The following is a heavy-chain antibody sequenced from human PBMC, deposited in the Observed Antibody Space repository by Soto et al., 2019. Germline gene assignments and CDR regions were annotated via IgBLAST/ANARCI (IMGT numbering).Heavy chain of an antibody. CDR3: ARVRRAITVTPLDY. Sequence: GGSLRLSCAASGLSFSSYSMDWVRQAPGKGLEWVSYISSSSSTIYYADSVKGRFTISRDNAKNSLYLQMNSLRAEDTAVYYCARVRRAITVTPLDYWGQGTLVTVSS. V-gene: IGHV3-48*01. CDR2: ISSSSSTI. CDR1: GLSFSSYS. J-gene: IGHJ4*02. D-gene: IGHD4-17*01.